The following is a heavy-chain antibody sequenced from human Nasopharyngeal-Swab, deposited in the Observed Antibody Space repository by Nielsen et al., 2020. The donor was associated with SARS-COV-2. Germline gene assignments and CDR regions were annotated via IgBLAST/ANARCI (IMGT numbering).Heavy chain of an antibody. Sequence: SVKVSCKASGYTFTGYYMHWVRQAPGQGLEWMGGIIPIFGTANYAQKFQGRVTITADESTSTAYMELSSLRSEDTAVDYCATQRDEMATSSSLGYWGQGTLVTVSS. V-gene: IGHV1-69*13. CDR2: IIPIFGTA. D-gene: IGHD5-24*01. CDR3: ATQRDEMATSSSLGY. CDR1: GYTFTGYY. J-gene: IGHJ4*02.